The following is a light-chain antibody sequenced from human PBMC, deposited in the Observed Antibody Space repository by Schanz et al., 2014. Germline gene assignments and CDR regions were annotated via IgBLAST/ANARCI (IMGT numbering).Light chain of an antibody. V-gene: IGKV3-11*01. CDR2: DAS. J-gene: IGKJ5*01. CDR3: QQRSIWPVT. CDR1: QSGSDSF. Sequence: EIALTQSPGTLPLSPGERATLSCRASQSGSDSFLAWYQQKPGQGPRLLIYDASNRATGIPARFSGSGSGTDFTLAISSLEPEDFAVYYCQQRSIWPVTFGQGTRLEIK.